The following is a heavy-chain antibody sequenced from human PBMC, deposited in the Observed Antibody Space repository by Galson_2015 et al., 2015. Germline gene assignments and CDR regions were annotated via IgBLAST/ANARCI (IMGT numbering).Heavy chain of an antibody. CDR1: GGSISSGSYY. J-gene: IGHJ5*02. CDR2: IYTSGST. D-gene: IGHD2-15*01. CDR3: ARGYCSGGNCYDA. V-gene: IGHV4-61*02. Sequence: TLSLTCTVSGGSISSGSYYWSWIRQPAGKGLKWIGRIYTSGSTNYNPSLKSRVTTSVDTSKNQFSLKLSSVTAADTAVYYCARGYCSGGNCYDAWGQGTLVTVSS.